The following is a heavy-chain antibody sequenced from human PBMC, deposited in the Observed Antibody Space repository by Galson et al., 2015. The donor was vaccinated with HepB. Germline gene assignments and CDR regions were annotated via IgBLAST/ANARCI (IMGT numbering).Heavy chain of an antibody. CDR1: GYSFNTYW. V-gene: IGHV5-51*03. CDR2: IYPDDSDT. D-gene: IGHD2-15*01. Sequence: QSGAEVKKSGESLKISCKGSGYSFNTYWIYWVRQMPGKGLEWMGIIYPDDSDTRYSPSFQGQVSISVDKSNSIAYLQWRTLKASDTATYYCARRGGKYCSGVSCYYHYMDVWGKGTSVTGSS. CDR3: ARRGGKYCSGVSCYYHYMDV. J-gene: IGHJ6*03.